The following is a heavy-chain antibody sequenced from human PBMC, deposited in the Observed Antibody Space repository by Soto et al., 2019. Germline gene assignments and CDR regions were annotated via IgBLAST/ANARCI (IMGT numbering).Heavy chain of an antibody. CDR3: VRDNGGTFDY. V-gene: IGHV3-11*05. CDR1: GFTFSDYY. J-gene: IGHJ4*02. Sequence: QVQLVESGGGSVKPGGSLRLSCAASGFTFSDYYMAWIRQAPGKGLEWVSYVSSRSITTNYADSVKGRFTISRDDARNSLYLKMSSLTPEDTAVYYCVRDNGGTFDYWGQGTLVTVSS. D-gene: IGHD2-8*01. CDR2: VSSRSITT.